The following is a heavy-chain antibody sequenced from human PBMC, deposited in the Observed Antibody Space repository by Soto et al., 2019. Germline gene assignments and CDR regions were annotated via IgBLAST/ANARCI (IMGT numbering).Heavy chain of an antibody. V-gene: IGHV6-1*01. J-gene: IGHJ3*02. D-gene: IGHD3-16*02. CDR1: GDSVSSNSAA. Sequence: SQTLSLTCAISGDSVSSNSAAWNWIRQSPSRGLEWLGRTYYRSKWYNDYAVSVKSRITINPNTSKNQFSLQLNSVTPEDSAVYYCAGEDRRNDAFDIWGQGTMVTVSS. CDR3: AGEDRRNDAFDI. CDR2: TYYRSKWYN.